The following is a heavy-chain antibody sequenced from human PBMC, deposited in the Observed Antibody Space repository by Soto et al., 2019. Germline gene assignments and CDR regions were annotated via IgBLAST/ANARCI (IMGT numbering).Heavy chain of an antibody. J-gene: IGHJ4*02. CDR1: GGSISSSSYY. CDR2: IYYSGST. D-gene: IGHD3-22*01. CDR3: ARHLYYYDSSGYWKTQFDY. Sequence: SETLSLTCTVSGGSISSSSYYWGWIRQPPGKGLEWIGSIYYSGSTYYNPSLKSRVTISVDTSKNQFSLKLSSVTAADTAVYYCARHLYYYDSSGYWKTQFDYWGQGTLVTVSS. V-gene: IGHV4-39*01.